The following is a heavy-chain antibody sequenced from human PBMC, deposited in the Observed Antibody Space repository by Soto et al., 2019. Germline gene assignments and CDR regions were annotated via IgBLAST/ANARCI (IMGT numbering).Heavy chain of an antibody. CDR2: IKSKTDGGTT. CDR1: GFTYSNAW. J-gene: IGHJ4*02. D-gene: IGHD3-3*01. CDR3: TTEAHDFWSGYTAFDY. Sequence: EVQLVESGGGLVKPGGSLRLSCAASGFTYSNAWMNWVRQAPGKGLEWVGRIKSKTDGGTTDYAAPVKGRFTISRDDSNNTLYLRMNSLKTEDTAVYYCTTEAHDFWSGYTAFDYWGQGTLVTVSS. V-gene: IGHV3-15*07.